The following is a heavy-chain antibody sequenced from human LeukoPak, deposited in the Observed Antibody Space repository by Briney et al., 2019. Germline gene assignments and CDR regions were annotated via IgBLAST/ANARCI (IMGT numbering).Heavy chain of an antibody. Sequence: HPGGSLRLSCAASGFTFRSYAMNWVRQAPGKGLEWVSGISGSGGSTYYADSVQGRFTISRDNSKNTLSLQMNSLRAEDTAVYYCAKAYNDILTGGHYWGQGTQVTVSS. CDR2: ISGSGGST. V-gene: IGHV3-23*01. CDR1: GFTFRSYA. J-gene: IGHJ4*02. D-gene: IGHD3-9*01. CDR3: AKAYNDILTGGHY.